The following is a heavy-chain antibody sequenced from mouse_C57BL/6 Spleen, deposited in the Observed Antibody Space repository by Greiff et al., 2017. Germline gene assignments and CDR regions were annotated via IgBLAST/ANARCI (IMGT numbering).Heavy chain of an antibody. CDR2: IYPGDGDT. V-gene: IGHV1-80*01. CDR3: AINWDFDY. Sequence: QLQLKQSGAELVKPGASVKISCTASGYAFSSYWMNWVKQRPGKGLEWIGQIYPGDGDTNYNGKFKGKATLTANKSSSTAYMQLSSLTSEDSAVYFCAINWDFDYWGQGTTLTVSS. CDR1: GYAFSSYW. D-gene: IGHD4-1*02. J-gene: IGHJ2*01.